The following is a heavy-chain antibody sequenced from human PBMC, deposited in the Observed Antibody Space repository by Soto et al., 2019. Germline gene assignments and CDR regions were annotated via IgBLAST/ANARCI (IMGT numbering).Heavy chain of an antibody. V-gene: IGHV4-30-2*01. CDR3: AAGGGILRGY. CDR1: GGSISSGGYS. Sequence: SETLSLTCAVSGGSISSGGYSWSWIRQPPGKGLEWIGYIYHSGSTYYNPSLKSRVTISVDRSKNQFSLKLSSVTAADTAVYYWAAGGGILRGYGGKGTLVTVFS. J-gene: IGHJ4*02. CDR2: IYHSGST. D-gene: IGHD4-17*01.